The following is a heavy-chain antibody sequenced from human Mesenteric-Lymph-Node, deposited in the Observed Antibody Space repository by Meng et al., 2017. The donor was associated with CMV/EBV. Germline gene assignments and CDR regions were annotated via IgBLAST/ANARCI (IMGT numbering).Heavy chain of an antibody. Sequence: GGSLRLSCEASRFTFTNYAMHWVRQAPGKGLEWVAHIWYDGSKQYYEESVKGRFTISRDNSKNTLYLQMNSLRVEDTAVYYCAKDSGTSFDNWGQGTLVTVSS. V-gene: IGHV3-33*06. J-gene: IGHJ4*02. CDR1: RFTFTNYA. D-gene: IGHD3-10*01. CDR2: IWYDGSKQ. CDR3: AKDSGTSFDN.